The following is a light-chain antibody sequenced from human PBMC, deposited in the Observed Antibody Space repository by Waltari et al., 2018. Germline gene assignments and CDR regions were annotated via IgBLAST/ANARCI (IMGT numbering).Light chain of an antibody. CDR3: QQRYSYPYT. CDR2: RTS. CDR1: RAIGYN. Sequence: SRAIGYNVNWYQQKPGKAPKLLIYRTSTLQSGTPSRFGGSGSGTDFTLTISSLQPEDFATYYCQQRYSYPYTFGQGTKVEIK. V-gene: IGKV1-8*01. J-gene: IGKJ2*01.